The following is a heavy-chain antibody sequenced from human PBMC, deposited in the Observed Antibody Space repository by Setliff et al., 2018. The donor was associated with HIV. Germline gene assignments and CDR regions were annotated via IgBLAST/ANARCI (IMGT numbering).Heavy chain of an antibody. V-gene: IGHV4-39*07. J-gene: IGHJ6*03. CDR3: ARVVYTYYYMDV. CDR1: GGSISSNNYL. CDR2: IYHSGST. D-gene: IGHD4-4*01. Sequence: PSETLSLTCTVSGGSISSNNYLWGWIRQPPEKGLEWIGSIYHSGSTYYSPSLKSRLMISVDTSKNQFSLNMTSVTAADTAVYFCARVVYTYYYMDVWGKGTTVTVSS.